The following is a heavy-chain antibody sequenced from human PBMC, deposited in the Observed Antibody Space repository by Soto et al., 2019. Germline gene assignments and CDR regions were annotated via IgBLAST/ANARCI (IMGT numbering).Heavy chain of an antibody. Sequence: QVQLQESGPGLVKPSGTLSLTCAVSGGSISTSNWWSWVRQRPGKGLEWIVEVYRTGSTSYNPSPQSRVIVSAVMATHQFPLTPPALTPAAPAVYYCARARATIAAAATFDCWRQGTLVTVSS. CDR2: VYRTGST. CDR3: ARARATIAAAATFDC. V-gene: IGHV4-4*02. D-gene: IGHD6-13*01. J-gene: IGHJ4*02. CDR1: GGSISTSNW.